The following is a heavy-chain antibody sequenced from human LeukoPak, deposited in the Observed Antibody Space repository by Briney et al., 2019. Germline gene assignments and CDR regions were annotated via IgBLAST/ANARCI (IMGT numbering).Heavy chain of an antibody. CDR3: ARAIRGYSYVFDY. D-gene: IGHD5-18*01. CDR2: ISGSGGST. CDR1: GFTFSSYA. V-gene: IGHV3-23*01. J-gene: IGHJ4*02. Sequence: GGSLRLSCAASGFTFSSYAMSWVRQAPGKGLEWVSVISGSGGSTYYADSVKGRFTISRDNSKNTLYLQMKSLRAEDTAVNYCARAIRGYSYVFDYWGQGTLVTVSS.